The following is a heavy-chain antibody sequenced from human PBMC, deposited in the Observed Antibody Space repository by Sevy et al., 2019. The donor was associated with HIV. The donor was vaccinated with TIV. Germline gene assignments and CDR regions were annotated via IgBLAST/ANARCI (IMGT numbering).Heavy chain of an antibody. V-gene: IGHV3-30-3*01. CDR3: ARLSSCGGDCYYFDY. CDR1: GFTLRESI. Sequence: GESLKISCAASGFTLRESIMHWVRQAPGKGLEWVAIISHVEDGDYYADSVKGRFTISRDNLQMNRLKTEDTAVYYCARLSSCGGDCYYFDYWGQGTLVTVSS. CDR2: ISHVEDGD. D-gene: IGHD2-21*02. J-gene: IGHJ4*02.